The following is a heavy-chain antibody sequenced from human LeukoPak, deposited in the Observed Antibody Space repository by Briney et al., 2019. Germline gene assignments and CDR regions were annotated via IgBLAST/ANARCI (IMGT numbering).Heavy chain of an antibody. D-gene: IGHD3-3*01. V-gene: IGHV3-15*01. CDR1: GFTFSNAW. CDR2: IKSKTDGGTT. J-gene: IGHJ6*03. CDR3: TTEGGYDFWSGYWGYYYYYMDV. Sequence: GGSLRLSCAASGFTFSNAWMSWVRQAPGKGLEWVGRIKSKTDGGTTDYAAPVKGRFTISRDDSKNTLYLHMNSLKTEDTAVYYCTTEGGYDFWSGYWGYYYYYMDVWGKGTTVTVSS.